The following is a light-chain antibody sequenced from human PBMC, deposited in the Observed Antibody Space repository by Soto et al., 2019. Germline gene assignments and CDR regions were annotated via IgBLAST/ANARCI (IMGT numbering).Light chain of an antibody. CDR1: LNSGTF. V-gene: IGKV1-39*01. CDR2: AAS. Sequence: DIQMSQSPSSLSASVGDRVTIFCRGSLNSGTFLNWYQQKPGKAPKLLIFAASSLHSGVPSRFSGSGSGTDFTFTISSLQPEDVATYYCQQSRSIPPTFGQGTRLEIK. J-gene: IGKJ5*01. CDR3: QQSRSIPPT.